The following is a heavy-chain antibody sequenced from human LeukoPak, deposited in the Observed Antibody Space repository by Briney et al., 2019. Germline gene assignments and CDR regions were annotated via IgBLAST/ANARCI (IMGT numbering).Heavy chain of an antibody. CDR1: GFTFSSYD. Sequence: PGGSLRLSCAASGFTFSSYDMHWVRQATGKGLEWVSAIGTAGDTYYPGSVKGRFTISRENAKNSLYLQMNSLRAGDTAVYYCAATAAGLGAYSFDYWGQGTLVTVSS. CDR2: IGTAGDT. CDR3: AATAAGLGAYSFDY. V-gene: IGHV3-13*01. D-gene: IGHD6-13*01. J-gene: IGHJ4*02.